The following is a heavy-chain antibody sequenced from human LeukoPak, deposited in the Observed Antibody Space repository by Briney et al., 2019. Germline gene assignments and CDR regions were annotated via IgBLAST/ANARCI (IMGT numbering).Heavy chain of an antibody. V-gene: IGHV1-69*05. Sequence: GASGDASCKASGGTFSSYAISWVRRAPGQGLEWMGGIIPIFGTENYAQKCQGRVPSTTDEATSTAYMELSSLRSEDTAVYYCARGRNLVDRSGCFSSYYYHYRHLGRKETADTVPS. CDR3: ARGRNLVDRSGCFSSYYYHYRHL. CDR2: IIPIFGTE. D-gene: IGHD3-22*01. J-gene: IGHJ6*03. CDR1: GGTFSSYA.